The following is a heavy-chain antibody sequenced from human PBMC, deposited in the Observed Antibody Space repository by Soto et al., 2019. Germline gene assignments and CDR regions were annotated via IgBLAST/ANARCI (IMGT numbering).Heavy chain of an antibody. CDR3: AMGYYGSGSSNYYYGMDA. J-gene: IGHJ6*02. D-gene: IGHD3-10*01. CDR2: ISYDGSNK. Sequence: PGGSLRLSCAASGFTFSSYGMHWVRQAPGKGLEWVAVISYDGSNKYYADSVKGRFTISRDNSKNTLYLQMNSLRAEDTAVYYCAMGYYGSGSSNYYYGMDAWGQGTTVTVSS. CDR1: GFTFSSYG. V-gene: IGHV3-30*03.